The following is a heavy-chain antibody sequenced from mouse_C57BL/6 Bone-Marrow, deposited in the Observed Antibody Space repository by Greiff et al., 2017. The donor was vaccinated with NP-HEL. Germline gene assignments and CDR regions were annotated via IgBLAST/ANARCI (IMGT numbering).Heavy chain of an antibody. V-gene: IGHV1-85*01. CDR1: GYTFTSYD. CDR2: IYPRDGST. CDR3: ARPRWLLSPWFAY. Sequence: VQLKESGPELVKPGASVKLSCKASGYTFTSYDINWVKQRPGQGLEWIGWIYPRDGSTKYNEKFKGKATLTVDTSSSTAYMELHSLTSEDSAVYFCARPRWLLSPWFAYWGQGTLVTVSA. D-gene: IGHD2-3*01. J-gene: IGHJ3*01.